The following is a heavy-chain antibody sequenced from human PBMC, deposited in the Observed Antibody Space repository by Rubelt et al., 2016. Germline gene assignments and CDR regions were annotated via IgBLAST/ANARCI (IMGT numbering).Heavy chain of an antibody. J-gene: IGHJ2*01. D-gene: IGHD5-18*01. CDR3: ARSKDTAMVTDADWYFDL. Sequence: QVQLVQSGAEVKKPGASVKVSCKASGYTFTSYAMHWVRQAPGQRLEWMGWINAGNGNTKYSQKFQGGVTSTRDTAASTAYMELSSLRSEDTAVYYCARSKDTAMVTDADWYFDLWGRGTLVTVSS. V-gene: IGHV1-3*01. CDR1: GYTFTSYA. CDR2: INAGNGNT.